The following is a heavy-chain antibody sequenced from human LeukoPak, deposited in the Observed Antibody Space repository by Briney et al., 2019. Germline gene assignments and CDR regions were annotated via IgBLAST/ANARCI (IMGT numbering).Heavy chain of an antibody. V-gene: IGHV4-39*01. D-gene: IGHD5-18*01. CDR3: ARTFGYSYGYLDY. CDR1: GGSISSSSYY. J-gene: IGHJ4*02. CDR2: IYYSGST. Sequence: SETLSLTCTVSGGSISSSSYYWGWIRQPPGRGLEWIGSIYYSGSTYYNSSLKSRVTISVDTSKNQFSLKLSSVTAADTAVYYRARTFGYSYGYLDYWGQGTLVTVSS.